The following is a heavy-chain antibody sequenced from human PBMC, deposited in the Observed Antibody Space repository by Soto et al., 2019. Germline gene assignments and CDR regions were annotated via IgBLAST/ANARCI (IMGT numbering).Heavy chain of an antibody. CDR3: AREIVASWYFDL. V-gene: IGHV4-31*03. CDR1: GGSISSGGYY. CDR2: IYYSGST. D-gene: IGHD3-22*01. J-gene: IGHJ2*01. Sequence: QVQLQESGPGLVKPSQTLSLTCTVSGGSISSGGYYWSWIRQHPGKGLEWIGYIYYSGSTYYNPYLKSRVTISVDTSKNQFSLKLSSVTAADTAAYCCAREIVASWYFDLWGRGTLVTVSS.